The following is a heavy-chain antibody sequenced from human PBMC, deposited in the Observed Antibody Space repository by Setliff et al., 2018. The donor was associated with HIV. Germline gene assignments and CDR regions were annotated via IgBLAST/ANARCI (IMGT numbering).Heavy chain of an antibody. D-gene: IGHD3-22*01. CDR3: ASSSYDSSGYYSGY. CDR1: GYTFTSYG. V-gene: IGHV1-18*01. CDR2: ISAYNGNT. Sequence: AASVKVSCKASGYTFTSYGISWVRQAPGQGLEWMGWISAYNGNTNYAQKLQGRVTMTTDTSTSTAYMELRSLRSDDTAGYYCASSSYDSSGYYSGYWGQGTLVTVSS. J-gene: IGHJ4*02.